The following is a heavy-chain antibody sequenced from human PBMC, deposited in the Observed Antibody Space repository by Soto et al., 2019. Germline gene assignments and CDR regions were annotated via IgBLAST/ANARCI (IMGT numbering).Heavy chain of an antibody. CDR2: ISYDGSNK. D-gene: IGHD3-16*01. J-gene: IGHJ4*02. Sequence: GSLRLSCAASGFTFSSYGMHWVRQAPGKGLEWVAVISYDGSNKYYADSVKGRFTISRDNSKNTLYLQMNSLRAEDTAVYYCARMGDDYWGQGTLVTVSS. V-gene: IGHV3-30*03. CDR3: ARMGDDY. CDR1: GFTFSSYG.